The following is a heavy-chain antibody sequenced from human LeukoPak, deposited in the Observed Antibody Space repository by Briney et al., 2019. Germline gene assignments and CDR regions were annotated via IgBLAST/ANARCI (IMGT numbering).Heavy chain of an antibody. J-gene: IGHJ4*02. CDR2: FDPEDGET. CDR1: GYTLTELS. CDR3: ATGATEPYYFDY. D-gene: IGHD1-26*01. V-gene: IGHV1-24*01. Sequence: ASVKVSCKVSGYTLTELSMHWVRQAPGKGLEWMGGFDPEDGETIYAQKFQGRVTITEDTSTDTAYMELSSLRFEDTAVYYCATGATEPYYFDYWGQGTLVTVSS.